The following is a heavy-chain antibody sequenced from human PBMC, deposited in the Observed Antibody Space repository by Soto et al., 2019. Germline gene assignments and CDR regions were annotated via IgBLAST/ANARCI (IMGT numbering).Heavy chain of an antibody. D-gene: IGHD3-10*01. CDR2: VHSGGTTT. Sequence: EVQLVESGGGLVQPGESLRLSCAASGFTFDYYWMHWVRQAPGKGLVWVSRVHSGGTTTTYADSVKGRFTISRDNARNTVSQKMSSLRAEDTAIYYCARGDRGGFDLWGHGTMVTVSS. CDR3: ARGDRGGFDL. CDR1: GFTFDYYW. V-gene: IGHV3-74*01. J-gene: IGHJ3*01.